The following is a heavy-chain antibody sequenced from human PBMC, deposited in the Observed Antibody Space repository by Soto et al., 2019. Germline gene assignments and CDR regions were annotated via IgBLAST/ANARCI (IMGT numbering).Heavy chain of an antibody. J-gene: IGHJ5*01. D-gene: IGHD1-1*01. CDR1: GFTFSSYS. CDR2: ISDDGRST. V-gene: IGHV3-23*01. Sequence: GGSLRLSCAGSGFTFSSYSMNWVRQAPGKGLEWVSVISDDGRSTYYADSVKGRFTISRDNSKNTLYVQMNSLRPEDTAVYYCAKFHSDTGSSIDSWGRGTPVPVSS. CDR3: AKFHSDTGSSIDS.